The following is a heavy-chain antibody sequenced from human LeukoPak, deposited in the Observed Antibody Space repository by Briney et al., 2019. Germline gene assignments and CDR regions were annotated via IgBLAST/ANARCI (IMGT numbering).Heavy chain of an antibody. Sequence: SETLSLTCTVSGGSISSYYWSWIRQPPGKGLEWIGFIYYSGSTNYNPSLKSRVTMSVDTSNNQFSLKLSSVTAADTAVYYCARKRKGAYDFDFWGQGTLVTVSA. CDR1: GGSISSYY. CDR2: IYYSGST. CDR3: ARKRKGAYDFDF. J-gene: IGHJ4*02. D-gene: IGHD3-16*01. V-gene: IGHV4-59*12.